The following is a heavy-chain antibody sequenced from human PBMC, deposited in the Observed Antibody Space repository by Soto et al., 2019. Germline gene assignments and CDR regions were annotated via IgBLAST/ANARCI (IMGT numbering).Heavy chain of an antibody. Sequence: SETLSLTFTVSGGSINGYYWSWIRQPPGKGLQWIWNIHYSGSTNYNNSLKSRVTISVVSSKNQVSLKLSSVTAADTAVYYCTRVGGYYGDYPNFHXWGQVTLVTVSX. J-gene: IGHJ4*02. CDR3: TRVGGYYGDYPNFHX. D-gene: IGHD4-17*01. CDR2: IHYSGST. V-gene: IGHV4-59*01. CDR1: GGSINGYY.